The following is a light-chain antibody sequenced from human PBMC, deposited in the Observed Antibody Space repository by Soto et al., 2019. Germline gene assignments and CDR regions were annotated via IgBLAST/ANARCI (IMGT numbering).Light chain of an antibody. Sequence: QSVLTQPPSASGSPGHSVTISCTGTSGDVGAYNYVSWYQQHPGKAPQLMIYEVSKRPSGVPDRFSASKSGNTASLTVSGLQAEDEADYYCSSFAGSNTVFXTGTNVTVL. CDR1: SGDVGAYNY. CDR2: EVS. CDR3: SSFAGSNTV. J-gene: IGLJ1*01. V-gene: IGLV2-8*01.